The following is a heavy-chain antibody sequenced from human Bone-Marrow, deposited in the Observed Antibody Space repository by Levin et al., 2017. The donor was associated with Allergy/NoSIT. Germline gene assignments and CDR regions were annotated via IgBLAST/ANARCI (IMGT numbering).Heavy chain of an antibody. CDR2: IYGSGFT. V-gene: IGHV4-59*01. CDR3: ATTVGGSSYAGSFDL. Sequence: RAGGSLRLSCTVSGGSISNYYWSWIRQSPGKGLEWIGYIYGSGFTNYNLSLKSRVTISIDRSKNQFSLNLNSVTAADTAVYYCATTVGGSSYAGSFDLWGRGTLVTVSS. D-gene: IGHD3-16*01. J-gene: IGHJ2*01. CDR1: GGSISNYY.